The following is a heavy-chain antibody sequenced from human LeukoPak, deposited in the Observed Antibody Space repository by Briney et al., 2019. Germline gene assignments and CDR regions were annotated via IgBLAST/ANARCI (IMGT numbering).Heavy chain of an antibody. V-gene: IGHV1-46*01. CDR3: ARGPAADNWFDP. CDR1: GYSFTSYY. Sequence: GASVKVSCKASGYSFTSYYMHWVRQAPGQGLEWMGIINPSGGSTSYAQKFQGRVTMTRDMSTSTVYMELSSLRSEDTAVYYCARGPAADNWFDPWGQGTLVTVSS. J-gene: IGHJ5*02. D-gene: IGHD2-2*01. CDR2: INPSGGST.